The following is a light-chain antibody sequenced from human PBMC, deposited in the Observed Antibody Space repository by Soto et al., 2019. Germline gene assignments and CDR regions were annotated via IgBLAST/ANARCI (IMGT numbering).Light chain of an antibody. CDR3: SSYTSTSTVV. V-gene: IGLV2-14*03. Sequence: QSVLTQPASVSGSPGQSITISCTGTSSDVGGYNYVSWYQHHPGKAPKLMIYDVSNRPSGVSNRFSGSKSDNTASLTISGLQAEDEAAYYCSSYTSTSTVVFGGGTKLTVL. CDR2: DVS. CDR1: SSDVGGYNY. J-gene: IGLJ2*01.